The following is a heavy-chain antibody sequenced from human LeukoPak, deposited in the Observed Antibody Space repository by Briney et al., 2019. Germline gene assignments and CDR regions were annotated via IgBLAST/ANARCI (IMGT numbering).Heavy chain of an antibody. V-gene: IGHV4-59*08. CDR1: GGSISSYY. J-gene: IGHJ2*01. D-gene: IGHD3-3*01. Sequence: SETLSHTCTVSGGSISSYYWSWIRQPPGKGLEWIGYIYYSGSTNYNPSLKSRVTISVDTSKNQFSLKLSSVTAADTAVYYCARHSSPYYDFWSGYYTSWYFDLWGRGTLVTVSS. CDR3: ARHSSPYYDFWSGYYTSWYFDL. CDR2: IYYSGST.